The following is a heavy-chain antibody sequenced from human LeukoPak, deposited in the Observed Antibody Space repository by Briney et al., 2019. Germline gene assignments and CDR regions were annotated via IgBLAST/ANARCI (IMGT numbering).Heavy chain of an antibody. CDR2: VYTDGTT. V-gene: IGHV3-66*02. CDR3: AKEYRHPTDSSGYYLDY. D-gene: IGHD3-22*01. Sequence: GGSLRLSCAASGLTVSSNYMTWVRQAPGKGLEWVSAVYTDGTTYYAESVKGRFTISTDNSKNTLYLQMNSLRAEDTAVYYCAKEYRHPTDSSGYYLDYWGQGTLVTVSS. J-gene: IGHJ4*02. CDR1: GLTVSSNY.